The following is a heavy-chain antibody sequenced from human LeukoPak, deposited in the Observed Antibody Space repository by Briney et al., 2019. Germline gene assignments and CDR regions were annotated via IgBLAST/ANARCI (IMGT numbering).Heavy chain of an antibody. D-gene: IGHD3-22*01. CDR3: ARAKYDSSGYYYSGFDI. CDR2: ITSSGSSM. J-gene: IGHJ3*02. CDR1: GYSISSDYY. Sequence: LSLTYTVSGYSISSDYYMGWIRQAPGKGLEWVSYITSSGSSMYYADSVKGRFTMSRDNAKKSLYLQMNSLRAEDTAVYYCARAKYDSSGYYYSGFDIWGQGTMVTVSS. V-gene: IGHV3-11*04.